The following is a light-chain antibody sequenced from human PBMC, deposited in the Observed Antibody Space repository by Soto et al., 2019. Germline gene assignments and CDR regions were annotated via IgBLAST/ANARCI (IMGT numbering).Light chain of an antibody. J-gene: IGKJ1*01. CDR2: DTS. Sequence: EIVLTQSPATLSLSPGERATLSCRASQSISSNLAWYQQKPGQAPRLLIYDTSTRANGIPARFSGSGSGTEFTLTISSLQSEDFALYYCQQYSNWPPWTFGQGTKVDIK. V-gene: IGKV3-15*01. CDR1: QSISSN. CDR3: QQYSNWPPWT.